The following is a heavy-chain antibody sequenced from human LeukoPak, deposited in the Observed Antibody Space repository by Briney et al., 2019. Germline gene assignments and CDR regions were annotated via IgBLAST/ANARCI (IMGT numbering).Heavy chain of an antibody. Sequence: GGSLRLSCAASGFTFSSYSMNWVRQAPGKGLEWVSYISSSSSTIYYADSVKGRFTISRDNAKNSLYLQMNSLRAEDTAVYYCARLAEQWLDRFYWYFDLWGRGTLVTVSS. CDR2: ISSSSSTI. CDR1: GFTFSSYS. J-gene: IGHJ2*01. V-gene: IGHV3-48*01. D-gene: IGHD6-19*01. CDR3: ARLAEQWLDRFYWYFDL.